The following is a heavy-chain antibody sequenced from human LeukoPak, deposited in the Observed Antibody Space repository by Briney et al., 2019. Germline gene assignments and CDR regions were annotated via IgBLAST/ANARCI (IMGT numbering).Heavy chain of an antibody. Sequence: GGSLRLTCAASGFTFSTYAMAWVRQAPGKGLEWVSAISGGGDSPYYADSMKGRFTISRDNSKNTLYLQMNSLRAEDTAVYYCASPIYGRNAFDIWGQGTMVTVSS. D-gene: IGHD3-16*01. J-gene: IGHJ3*02. CDR2: ISGGGDSP. CDR1: GFTFSTYA. V-gene: IGHV3-23*01. CDR3: ASPIYGRNAFDI.